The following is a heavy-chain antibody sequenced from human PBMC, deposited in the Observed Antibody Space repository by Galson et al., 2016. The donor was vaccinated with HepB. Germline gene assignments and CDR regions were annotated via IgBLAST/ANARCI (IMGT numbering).Heavy chain of an antibody. D-gene: IGHD3-10*01. CDR1: GMTFSDSY. J-gene: IGHJ4*02. CDR3: ANDQKPRGFDY. V-gene: IGHV3-11*01. Sequence: SLRLSCAASGMTFSDSYMSWIRQPPGRGLEWVAYIRSASATISYADSVRGRFTISRDNRRSLLFSEMNSLRAEDTALYYCANDQKPRGFDYWGQGTLVTVSS. CDR2: IRSASATI.